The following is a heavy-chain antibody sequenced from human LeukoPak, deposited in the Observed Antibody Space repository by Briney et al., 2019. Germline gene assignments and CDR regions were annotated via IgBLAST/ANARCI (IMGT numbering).Heavy chain of an antibody. CDR3: ARKDIVATTFDY. V-gene: IGHV4-61*02. D-gene: IGHD5-12*01. J-gene: IGHJ4*02. CDR2: IYTSGST. CDR1: GGSISSGSYY. Sequence: SETLSLTCTVSGGSISSGSYYWSWIRQPAGKGLEWIGRIYTSGSTYYNPSLKSRVTISVDTSKNQFSLKLSSVTAADTAVYYCARKDIVATTFDYWGQGTLVTVSS.